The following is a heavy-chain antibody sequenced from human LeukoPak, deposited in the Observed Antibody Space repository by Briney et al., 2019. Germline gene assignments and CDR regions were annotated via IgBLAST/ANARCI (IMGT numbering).Heavy chain of an antibody. V-gene: IGHV3-23*01. CDR1: GFTFSSYA. J-gene: IGHJ4*02. Sequence: PGGSLRLSCAASGFTFSSYAISWVRQAPGKGLEWVSAISGSGGSTYYADSVKGRFTISRDNSKNTLYLEMNTLRAEDTAVYYCASSVITTTPVYFDYWGQGTLVTVSS. D-gene: IGHD3-22*01. CDR2: ISGSGGST. CDR3: ASSVITTTPVYFDY.